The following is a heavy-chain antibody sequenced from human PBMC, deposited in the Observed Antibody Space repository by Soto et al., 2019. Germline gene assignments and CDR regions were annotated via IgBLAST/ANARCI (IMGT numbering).Heavy chain of an antibody. Sequence: QVQLVQSRAEVKKPGASVKVSCKACGYTFINYGINWVRQAPGQGLEWMGWITPYNGNTNYAQKLQGRVTMTTDTSTSTAYMELRSLRSDDTAVYYCARGWVGSGYDPWGQGTLVTVSS. V-gene: IGHV1-18*01. CDR2: ITPYNGNT. D-gene: IGHD5-12*01. CDR1: GYTFINYG. CDR3: ARGWVGSGYDP. J-gene: IGHJ5*02.